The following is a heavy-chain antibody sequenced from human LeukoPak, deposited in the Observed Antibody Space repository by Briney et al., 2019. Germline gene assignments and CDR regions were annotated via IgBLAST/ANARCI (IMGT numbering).Heavy chain of an antibody. D-gene: IGHD3-22*01. J-gene: IGHJ3*02. CDR3: ARELESSGFTAFDI. V-gene: IGHV3-48*03. CDR2: ISSSGSTI. Sequence: PGGFLRLSCAASGFTFSTYEMNWVRQAPGKGLEWVSYISSSGSTIYYADSVRGRFTISRDNAKNSLYLQMNSLRAEDTAVYYCARELESSGFTAFDIWGQGTMVTVSS. CDR1: GFTFSTYE.